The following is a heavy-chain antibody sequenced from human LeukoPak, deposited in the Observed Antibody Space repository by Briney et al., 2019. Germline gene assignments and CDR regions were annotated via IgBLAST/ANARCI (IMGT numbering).Heavy chain of an antibody. CDR2: IKQDGSEK. CDR1: GFTFSRNW. Sequence: GGSLRLSCAASGFTFSRNWMSWVRQAPGKGPEWVANIKQDGSEKYYVDSVKGRFTISRDNAKMSLYLQMNSLRAEDTAVYYCAREVYGDNYFDYWGQGTLVTVSS. J-gene: IGHJ4*02. CDR3: AREVYGDNYFDY. V-gene: IGHV3-7*05. D-gene: IGHD4-17*01.